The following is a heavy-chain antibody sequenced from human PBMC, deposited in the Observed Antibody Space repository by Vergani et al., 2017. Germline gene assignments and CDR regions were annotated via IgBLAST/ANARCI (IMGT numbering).Heavy chain of an antibody. Sequence: QLQLQESGPGLVKPSETLSLTCTVSGGSISSSSYYWGWLRQPPGKGLEWIGSIYYSGSTYYNPSLKSRVTISVATSKNQFSLKLSSVTAADTAVYYCARDSHDSSGWNYYMDVWGKGTTVTVSS. D-gene: IGHD3-22*01. J-gene: IGHJ6*03. CDR1: GGSISSSSYY. CDR3: ARDSHDSSGWNYYMDV. V-gene: IGHV4-39*07. CDR2: IYYSGST.